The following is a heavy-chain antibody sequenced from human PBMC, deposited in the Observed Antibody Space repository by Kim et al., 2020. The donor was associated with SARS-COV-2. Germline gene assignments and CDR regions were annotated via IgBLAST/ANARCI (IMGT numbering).Heavy chain of an antibody. CDR3: ARGAYYGSGSQRLSYYYG. V-gene: IGHV3-30*04. CDR2: ISYDGSNK. D-gene: IGHD3-10*01. Sequence: GGSLRLSCAASGFTFSSYAMHWVRQAPGKGLEWVAVISYDGSNKYYADSVKGRFTISRDNSKNTLYLQMNSLRAEDTAVYYCARGAYYGSGSQRLSYYYG. J-gene: IGHJ6*01. CDR1: GFTFSSYA.